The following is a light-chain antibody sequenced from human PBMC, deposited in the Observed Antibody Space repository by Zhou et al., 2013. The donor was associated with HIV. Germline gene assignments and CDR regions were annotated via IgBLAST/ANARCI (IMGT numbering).Light chain of an antibody. V-gene: IGKV1-6*01. CDR1: QGIRND. J-gene: IGKJ1*01. Sequence: AIQMTQSPSSLSASVGDRVTITCRASQGIRNDLGWYQQKPGTAPKLLIYAASSLQSGVPSRFSGSGSGTDFTLTISSLQPEDFATYYCFQDYNLPWTFGQGTKVEI. CDR3: FQDYNLPWT. CDR2: AAS.